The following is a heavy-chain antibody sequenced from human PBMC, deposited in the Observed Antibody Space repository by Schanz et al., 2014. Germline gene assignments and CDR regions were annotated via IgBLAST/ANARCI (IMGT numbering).Heavy chain of an antibody. CDR2: MNESHSTI. CDR1: GFSFGTYA. V-gene: IGHV3-23*01. Sequence: EVHLLESGGGLVQPGGSLRLSCAASGFSFGTYAMSWVRQARGKGLEWVSAMNESHSTIYYADSVRGRFTMSRDNSKNTVHLQMSSLRVEDTAVYYCARVDSSGYFFDNWGQGTRVTVSS. J-gene: IGHJ4*02. D-gene: IGHD3-22*01. CDR3: ARVDSSGYFFDN.